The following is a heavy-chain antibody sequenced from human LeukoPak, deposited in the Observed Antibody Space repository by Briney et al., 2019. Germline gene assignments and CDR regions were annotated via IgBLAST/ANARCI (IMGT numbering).Heavy chain of an antibody. CDR3: ARGTYFDVQWGYDFLGYFDY. Sequence: PGGSLRLSCAASGFIFSSYEMSWIRQPPGKGLEWIGYIYYSGSTNYNPSLKSRVTISVDTSKNQFSLKLSSVTAADTAVYYCARGTYFDVQWGYDFLGYFDYWGQGTLVTVSS. V-gene: IGHV4-59*01. D-gene: IGHD5-12*01. CDR2: IYYSGST. J-gene: IGHJ4*02. CDR1: GFIFSSYE.